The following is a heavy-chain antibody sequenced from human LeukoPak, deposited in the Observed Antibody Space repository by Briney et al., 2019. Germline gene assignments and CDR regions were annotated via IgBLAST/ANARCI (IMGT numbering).Heavy chain of an antibody. CDR3: ARQRSSGWYFYYMDV. J-gene: IGHJ6*03. Sequence: GESLKISCKGSGYSFTSYWIGWVRQMPGKGLEWMGIIYPGDSDTRYSLSFQGQVTISADKSISTAYLQWSSLKASDTAMYYCARQRSSGWYFYYMDVWGKGTTVTVSS. D-gene: IGHD6-19*01. CDR2: IYPGDSDT. CDR1: GYSFTSYW. V-gene: IGHV5-51*01.